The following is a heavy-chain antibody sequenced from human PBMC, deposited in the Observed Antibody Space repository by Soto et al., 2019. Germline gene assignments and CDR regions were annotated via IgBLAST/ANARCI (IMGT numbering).Heavy chain of an antibody. CDR2: ISSSSSYI. CDR1: GFTFSSCS. V-gene: IGHV3-21*01. Sequence: SLRLSCAASGFTFSSCSMNWVRQAPGKGLEWVSFISSSSSYIYYADSVKGRFTISRDNAENSLYLQMNSLRAEDTAVYYCARDFRYADEELCDYWGQGTLVTVSS. CDR3: ARDFRYADEELCDY. D-gene: IGHD1-1*01. J-gene: IGHJ4*02.